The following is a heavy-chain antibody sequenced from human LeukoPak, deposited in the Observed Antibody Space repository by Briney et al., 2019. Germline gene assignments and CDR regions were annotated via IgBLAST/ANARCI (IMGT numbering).Heavy chain of an antibody. CDR1: GFTLDDYA. Sequence: PGRSLRLSCAASGFTLDDYAMHWVRQAPGKGLEWVSGISWDSGSIGYADSVKGRFTISRDNAKNTLYLQMNSLSAEDTALYYCVKDIGDVAVAGYPTGNIDVWGKGTTVTVSS. CDR2: ISWDSGSI. CDR3: VKDIGDVAVAGYPTGNIDV. V-gene: IGHV3-9*01. D-gene: IGHD6-19*01. J-gene: IGHJ6*03.